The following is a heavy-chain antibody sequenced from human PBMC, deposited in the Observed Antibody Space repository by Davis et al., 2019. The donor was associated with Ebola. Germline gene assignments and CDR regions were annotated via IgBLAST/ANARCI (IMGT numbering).Heavy chain of an antibody. V-gene: IGHV1-8*03. CDR1: GYTFTSYG. CDR2: LNPNSGNT. Sequence: ASVKVSCKASGYTFTSYGISWVRQAPGQGLEWMGWLNPNSGNTGYAQRFQGRVTITRDTSISTVYMELSSLRSEDTAVYYCARGLPAAPRHRWFDPWGQGTLVTVSS. J-gene: IGHJ5*02. D-gene: IGHD2-2*01. CDR3: ARGLPAAPRHRWFDP.